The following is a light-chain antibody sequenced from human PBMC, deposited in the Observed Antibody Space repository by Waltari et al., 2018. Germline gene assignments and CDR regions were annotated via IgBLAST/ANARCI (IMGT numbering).Light chain of an antibody. CDR1: SSNIGSQT. CDR2: RNY. V-gene: IGLV1-44*01. Sequence: QSVLTQPPSASGTPGQRVTISCSGSSSNIGSQTVNWYQQLPRTAPKLLIYRNYQRPSRVPDRFSGSKAGTSASLAISGLQSEYEADYYCAVWDDSLNGPVFGGGTQLTVL. J-gene: IGLJ7*01. CDR3: AVWDDSLNGPV.